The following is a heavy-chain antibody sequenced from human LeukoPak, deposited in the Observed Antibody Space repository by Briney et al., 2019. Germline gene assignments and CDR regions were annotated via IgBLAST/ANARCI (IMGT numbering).Heavy chain of an antibody. V-gene: IGHV1-18*04. Sequence: ASVKVSCKASGYTFTGYYMHWVRQAPGQGLEWMGWISAYNGNTNYAQKLQGRVTMTTATSTSTAYMELRSLRADDTAVYYCARDRVFVDTAIVSPVQYFDYRGQGTLVTVSS. J-gene: IGHJ4*02. CDR3: ARDRVFVDTAIVSPVQYFDY. CDR2: ISAYNGNT. CDR1: GYTFTGYY. D-gene: IGHD5-18*01.